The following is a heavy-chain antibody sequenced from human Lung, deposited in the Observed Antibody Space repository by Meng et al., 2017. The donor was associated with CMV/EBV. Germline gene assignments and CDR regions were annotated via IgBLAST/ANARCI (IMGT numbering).Heavy chain of an antibody. CDR3: ATYLGHCNPGVCQPQYYGWDF. J-gene: IGHJ6*02. D-gene: IGHD2-8*01. V-gene: IGHV3-7*01. CDR1: GFTFSGYW. Sequence: GGSLRLSCAASGFTFSGYWMNWVRQAPGKGLEWVANIGRDGSDKYYVDSVKGRFTISRDNTRNSIHLQMNSLKAEDTAVYYCATYLGHCNPGVCQPQYYGWDFWGQGTXVTVSS. CDR2: IGRDGSDK.